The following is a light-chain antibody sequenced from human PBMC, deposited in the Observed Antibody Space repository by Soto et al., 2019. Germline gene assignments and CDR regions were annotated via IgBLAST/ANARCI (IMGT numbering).Light chain of an antibody. V-gene: IGLV2-8*01. J-gene: IGLJ2*01. Sequence: QSALTQPTSASGSPGQSVTISCTGTSSDVGGYNYVSWYQQHPGKAPKLMIYEVSKRPSGVPDRFSGSKSGNTASLTVSGLHDEDEADYYCSSYAGSNNVVFGGGTKLTVL. CDR1: SSDVGGYNY. CDR2: EVS. CDR3: SSYAGSNNVV.